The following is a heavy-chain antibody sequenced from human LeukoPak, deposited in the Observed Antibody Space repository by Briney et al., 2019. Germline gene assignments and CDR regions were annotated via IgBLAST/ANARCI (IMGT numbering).Heavy chain of an antibody. CDR3: AKLLRNSGRFLY. D-gene: IGHD4-23*01. J-gene: IGHJ4*02. Sequence: GGSLSLSCAASGFIFSSYGMHWVRQAPGKGLEWVAFIRYDGSNKYYADSVKGRFTISQDNSKNTLYLQMNSLRAEDTAVYYCAKLLRNSGRFLYWGQGTLVSVSS. CDR1: GFIFSSYG. CDR2: IRYDGSNK. V-gene: IGHV3-30*02.